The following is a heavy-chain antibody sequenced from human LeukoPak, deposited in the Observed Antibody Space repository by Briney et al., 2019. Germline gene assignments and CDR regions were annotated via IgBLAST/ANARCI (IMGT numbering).Heavy chain of an antibody. CDR1: GFTFSSYS. V-gene: IGHV3-48*01. CDR3: ARDLIVGAPSGAFDI. CDR2: ISSRSSTI. D-gene: IGHD1-26*01. Sequence: GGSLRLSCAASGFTFSSYSMNRVRQAPGKGLEWVSYISSRSSTIYYADSVKGRFTISRDNAKNSLYLQMNSLRAEDTAVYYCARDLIVGAPSGAFDIWGQGTMVTVSS. J-gene: IGHJ3*02.